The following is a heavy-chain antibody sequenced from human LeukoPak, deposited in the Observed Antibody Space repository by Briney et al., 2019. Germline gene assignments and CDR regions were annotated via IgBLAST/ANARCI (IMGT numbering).Heavy chain of an antibody. V-gene: IGHV4-59*01. D-gene: IGHD1-26*01. CDR3: ARGDSGSFSQFDC. Sequence: SETLSLTCTVSGGSISSCYWSWIRQPPGKGLEWIGYVYYSGSTNYNPSLKSRVTISVDTSKNQFSLKLTSVTAADTAVYYCARGDSGSFSQFDCWGQGTLVTVSS. CDR1: GGSISSCY. CDR2: VYYSGST. J-gene: IGHJ4*02.